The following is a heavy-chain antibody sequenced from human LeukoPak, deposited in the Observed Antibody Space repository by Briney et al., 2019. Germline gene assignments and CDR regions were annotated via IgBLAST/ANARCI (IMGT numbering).Heavy chain of an antibody. CDR2: ISSSSSYI. CDR3: ARGFYGSGSYCDY. J-gene: IGHJ4*02. CDR1: GFSFSSYG. D-gene: IGHD3-10*01. Sequence: GGSLRLSCAASGFSFSSYGMHWVRQAPGKGLEWVSSISSSSSYIYYADSVKGRFTISRDNAKNSLYLQMNSLRAEDTAVYYCARGFYGSGSYCDYWGQGTLVTVSS. V-gene: IGHV3-21*01.